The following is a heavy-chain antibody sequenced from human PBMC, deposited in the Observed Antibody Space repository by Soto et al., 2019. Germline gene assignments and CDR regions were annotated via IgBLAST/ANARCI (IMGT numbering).Heavy chain of an antibody. Sequence: GGSLRLSCSPCGFTLGDYAMNWFRQAPGKGLEWVGFIKSKAFGGTPEYAASVKGRFTISRDDSMSIAYLQMNSLKTDDTAIYYCTRDHYGRGFSSGAFDSWGQGTPVTVSS. CDR3: TRDHYGRGFSSGAFDS. J-gene: IGHJ4*02. V-gene: IGHV3-49*03. CDR1: GFTLGDYA. CDR2: IKSKAFGGTP. D-gene: IGHD5-18*01.